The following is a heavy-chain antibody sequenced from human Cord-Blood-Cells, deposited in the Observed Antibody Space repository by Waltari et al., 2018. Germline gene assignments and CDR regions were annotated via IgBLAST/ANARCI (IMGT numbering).Heavy chain of an antibody. D-gene: IGHD5-18*01. CDR2: IYYSGST. J-gene: IGHJ4*02. Sequence: QVQLQESGPGLVKPSETLSLTYTVSGGSISSYYWSWIRQPPGKGLEWIGYIYYSGSTNYNPAHESRVTIAVDTSKNQFSLKLSSVTAADTAVYYCARHRGSPGYSYGYSDYWGQGTLVTVSS. CDR1: GGSISSYY. V-gene: IGHV4-59*08. CDR3: ARHRGSPGYSYGYSDY.